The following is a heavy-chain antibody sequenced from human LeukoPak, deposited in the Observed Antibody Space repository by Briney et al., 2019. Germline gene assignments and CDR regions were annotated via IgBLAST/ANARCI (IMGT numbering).Heavy chain of an antibody. V-gene: IGHV3-33*01. CDR3: AREPFWSGYFDY. D-gene: IGHD3-3*01. CDR1: GFTFSSYG. CDR2: IWYDGSNK. Sequence: PGGSLRLSCAASGFTFSSYGMHWVRQAPGKGLEWVAVIWYDGSNKYYADSVKGRFTISRDSSKNTLYLQMNSLRAEDTAVYYCAREPFWSGYFDYWGQGTLVTVSS. J-gene: IGHJ4*02.